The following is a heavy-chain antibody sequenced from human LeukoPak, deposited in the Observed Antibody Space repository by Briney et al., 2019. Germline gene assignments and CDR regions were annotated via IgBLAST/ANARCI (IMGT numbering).Heavy chain of an antibody. J-gene: IGHJ4*02. CDR1: GFTFSSYG. CDR2: ISYDGSNK. CDR3: AKDRVQLERREPCY. D-gene: IGHD1-1*01. Sequence: GGSLRLSCAASGFTFSSYGMHWVRQAPGKGLEWVAVISYDGSNKYYADSVKGRFTISRDNSKNTLYLQMNSLRAEDTAVYYCAKDRVQLERREPCYWGQGTLVTVSS. V-gene: IGHV3-30*18.